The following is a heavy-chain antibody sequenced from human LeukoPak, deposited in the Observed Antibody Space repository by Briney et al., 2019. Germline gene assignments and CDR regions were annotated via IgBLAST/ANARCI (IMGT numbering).Heavy chain of an antibody. CDR1: GFTFSSYG. V-gene: IGHV3-30*18. CDR3: AKDLSYYCSSTSCYFPYFDY. J-gene: IGHJ4*02. Sequence: PGGSLRLSCAASGFTFSSYGMHWVRQAPGKGLEWVAVISYDGSNKYYADSVKGLFTISRDNSKNTLYLQMNSLRAEDTAVYYCAKDLSYYCSSTSCYFPYFDYWGQGTLVTVSS. CDR2: ISYDGSNK. D-gene: IGHD2-2*01.